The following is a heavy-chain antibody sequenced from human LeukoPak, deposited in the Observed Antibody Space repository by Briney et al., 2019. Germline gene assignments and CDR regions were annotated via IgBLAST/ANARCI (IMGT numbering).Heavy chain of an antibody. CDR3: AREVRINTAMVFGYFDY. CDR1: GGSISSGSYY. D-gene: IGHD5-18*01. J-gene: IGHJ4*02. Sequence: SQTLSLTCTVSGGSISSGSYYWSWIRQPAGKGLEWIGRIYTSGSTNYNPSLKSRVTISVDTSKNQSSLKLSSVTAADTAVYYCAREVRINTAMVFGYFDYWGQGTLVTVSS. V-gene: IGHV4-61*02. CDR2: IYTSGST.